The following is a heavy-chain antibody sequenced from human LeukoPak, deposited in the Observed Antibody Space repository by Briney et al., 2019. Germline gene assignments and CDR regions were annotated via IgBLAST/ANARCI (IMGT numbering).Heavy chain of an antibody. D-gene: IGHD3-3*02. CDR3: AKDGIFSGGSGWYDF. J-gene: IGHJ5*01. Sequence: GGSLRLSCAASGFNFSNYAMSWVRQAPGEGLEWVSVISGSGGSTYYADSVNGRFTISRGNSKNTLYLQINRLIAEDTAVYYCAKDGIFSGGSGWYDFWGQGTLVTVSS. CDR1: GFNFSNYA. CDR2: ISGSGGST. V-gene: IGHV3-23*01.